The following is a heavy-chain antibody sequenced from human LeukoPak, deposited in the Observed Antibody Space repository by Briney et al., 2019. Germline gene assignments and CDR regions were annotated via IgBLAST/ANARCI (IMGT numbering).Heavy chain of an antibody. J-gene: IGHJ4*02. V-gene: IGHV4-61*02. D-gene: IGHD5-18*01. CDR1: GGSISSGSYY. CDR2: IYTSGNT. Sequence: PSETLSLTCTVSGGSISSGSYYWSWIRQPAGKGLEWIGRIYTSGNTNYNPSLKSRVTISVDTSKNQFSLKLSSVTAADTAVYYCATSYGRFDYWGQGTLVTVSS. CDR3: ATSYGRFDY.